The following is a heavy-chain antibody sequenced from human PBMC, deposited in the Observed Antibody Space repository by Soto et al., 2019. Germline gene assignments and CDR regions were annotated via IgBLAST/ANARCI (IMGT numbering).Heavy chain of an antibody. CDR3: ARVTMVRGKNPAEYFQH. Sequence: EVQLVESGGGLVQSGGSLRLSCAASGFTFSSYWMHWVRQAPGKGLVWVSRINSDGSSTSYADSVKGRFTISRDNAKNTLYLQMNSLRAEDTAVYYCARVTMVRGKNPAEYFQHWGQGTLVTVSS. D-gene: IGHD3-10*01. CDR2: INSDGSST. CDR1: GFTFSSYW. J-gene: IGHJ1*01. V-gene: IGHV3-74*01.